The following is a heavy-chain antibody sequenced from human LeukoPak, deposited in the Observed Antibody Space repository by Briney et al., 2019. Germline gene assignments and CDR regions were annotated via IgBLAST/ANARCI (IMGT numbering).Heavy chain of an antibody. J-gene: IGHJ4*02. Sequence: GESLKISCKGSGHSFTSYWIGWVRQMPGKGLEWMGIIYPGDSDTRYSPSFQGQVTISADKSISTAYLQWSSLMASDTAMYYCAGADSSGYYGIDYWGQGTLVTVSS. V-gene: IGHV5-51*01. CDR1: GHSFTSYW. CDR3: AGADSSGYYGIDY. CDR2: IYPGDSDT. D-gene: IGHD3-22*01.